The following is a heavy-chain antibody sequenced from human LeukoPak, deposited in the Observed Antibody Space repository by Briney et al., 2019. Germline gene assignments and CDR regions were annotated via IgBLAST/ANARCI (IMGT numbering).Heavy chain of an antibody. V-gene: IGHV1-24*01. Sequence: ASVKVSCKVSGYTLTELSMHWVRQAPGKGLEWMGGFDPEDGETIYAQKFQGRVTMTEDTSTDTAYMELSSLRSEDTAVYYCATDHRVRRGYSYGYPTFDYWGQGTLVAVSS. D-gene: IGHD5-18*01. J-gene: IGHJ4*02. CDR1: GYTLTELS. CDR2: FDPEDGET. CDR3: ATDHRVRRGYSYGYPTFDY.